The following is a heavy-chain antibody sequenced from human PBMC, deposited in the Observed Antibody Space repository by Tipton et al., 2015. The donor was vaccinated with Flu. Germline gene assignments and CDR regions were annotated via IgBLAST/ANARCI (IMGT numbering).Heavy chain of an antibody. Sequence: VQLVQSGAEVKKPGESLKISCKGSGYSFTIYWIGWVRQMPGKGLEWMGIIYPGDSDTRYSPSFQGQVTISADKSISTAYLQWSSLKASDTAMYYCARLPCWISSGAYFDYWGQGILVTVSA. D-gene: IGHD2-15*01. CDR1: GYSFTIYW. CDR3: ARLPCWISSGAYFDY. V-gene: IGHV5-51*01. J-gene: IGHJ4*01. CDR2: IYPGDSDT.